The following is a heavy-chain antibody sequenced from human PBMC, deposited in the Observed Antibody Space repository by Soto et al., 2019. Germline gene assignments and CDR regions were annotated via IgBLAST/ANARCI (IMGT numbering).Heavy chain of an antibody. CDR2: MNPYSGNT. D-gene: IGHD6-25*01. CDR3: ARRKERSGPHYFDY. J-gene: IGHJ4*02. CDR1: GYTFNAYD. V-gene: IGHV1-8*01. Sequence: ASVKVSCKASGYTFNAYDIYWMRQATGQGLEWMGWMNPYSGNTGYAQKFPGRVTVTRNTSISTVYMELRGLRRDDTAVYYCARRKERSGPHYFDYWGQGSQVTVSS.